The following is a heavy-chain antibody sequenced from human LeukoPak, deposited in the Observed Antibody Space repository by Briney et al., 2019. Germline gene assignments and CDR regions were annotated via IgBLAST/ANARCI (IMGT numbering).Heavy chain of an antibody. V-gene: IGHV1-18*01. D-gene: IGHD3-3*01. CDR1: GYTFTSYG. J-gene: IGHJ4*02. CDR2: ISAYNGYT. CDR3: ARVNYDFWSGYYVY. Sequence: ASVKVSCKASGYTFTSYGISWVRQAPGQGLEWMGWISAYNGYTNYPQKLQGRVTMTTDTSTSTAHMELRSLRSDDTAVYYCARVNYDFWSGYYVYWGQGTLVTVSS.